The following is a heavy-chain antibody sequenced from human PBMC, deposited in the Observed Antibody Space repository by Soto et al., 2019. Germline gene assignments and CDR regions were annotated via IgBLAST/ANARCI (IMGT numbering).Heavy chain of an antibody. V-gene: IGHV4-34*01. J-gene: IGHJ6*02. Sequence: PSETLSLTCAVYGGSFSGYYWSWIRQPPGKGLEWIGEINHSGSTNYNPSLKSRVTISVDTSKNQFSLKLSSVTAADTAVYYYARVVRGVTLYYYYYGMDVWGQGTTVTVSS. CDR1: GGSFSGYY. CDR2: INHSGST. CDR3: ARVVRGVTLYYYYYGMDV. D-gene: IGHD3-10*01.